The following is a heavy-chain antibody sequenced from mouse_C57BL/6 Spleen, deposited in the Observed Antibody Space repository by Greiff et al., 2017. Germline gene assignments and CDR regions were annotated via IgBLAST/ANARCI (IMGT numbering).Heavy chain of an antibody. J-gene: IGHJ3*01. Sequence: VQLQESGPELVKPGASVKISCKASGYAFSSSWMNWVKQRPGKGLEWIGRIYPGDGDTNYNGKFKGKATLTADKSSSTAYMQLSSLTSVDSAVYFCARGRYCGSFAYWGQETLVTVSA. CDR1: GYAFSSSW. CDR3: ARGRYCGSFAY. D-gene: IGHD1-1*01. V-gene: IGHV1-82*01. CDR2: IYPGDGDT.